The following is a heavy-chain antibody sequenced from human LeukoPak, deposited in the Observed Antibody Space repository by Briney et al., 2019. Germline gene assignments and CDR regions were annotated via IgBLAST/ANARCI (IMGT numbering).Heavy chain of an antibody. D-gene: IGHD2-2*02. Sequence: GRSLRLSCTAPGFTFSNYGMHWVRQAPGKGLEWAAVISPDGTDTYYSDPVKGRFTISKDNSKNTLFLQMNSLRAEDTAVYYCAKGVFGPRNTSFADFWGQGTLVTVSS. V-gene: IGHV3-30*18. CDR3: AKGVFGPRNTSFADF. CDR2: ISPDGTDT. J-gene: IGHJ4*02. CDR1: GFTFSNYG.